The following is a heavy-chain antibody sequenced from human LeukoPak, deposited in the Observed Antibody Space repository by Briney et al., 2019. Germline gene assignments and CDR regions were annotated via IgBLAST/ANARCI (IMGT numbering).Heavy chain of an antibody. D-gene: IGHD5-12*01. V-gene: IGHV1-58*01. CDR2: IVVGSGNT. Sequence: ASVKVSCKASGFTFTSSAVQWVRQARGQRLEWIGWIVVGSGNTNYAQKFQERVTITRDMSTSTAYMELSSLRSEDTAVYYCARGVGPIVATITGYYYGMDVWGQGTTVTVSS. CDR1: GFTFTSSA. CDR3: ARGVGPIVATITGYYYGMDV. J-gene: IGHJ6*02.